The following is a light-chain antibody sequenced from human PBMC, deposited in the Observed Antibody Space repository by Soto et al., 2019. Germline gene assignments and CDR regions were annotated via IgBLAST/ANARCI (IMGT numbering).Light chain of an antibody. CDR3: SSYAGRITLV. Sequence: QSGLTQTASVSGSPGQSITMSRTGSRSDVGGYNLVSWYQQHPGKAPKLLISDDNKRPSGVSDRFSGSKSGNTASLTISGLQAEDEGDYYCSSYAGRITLVFGGGTKLTVL. CDR2: DDN. CDR1: RSDVGGYNL. V-gene: IGLV2-23*01. J-gene: IGLJ2*01.